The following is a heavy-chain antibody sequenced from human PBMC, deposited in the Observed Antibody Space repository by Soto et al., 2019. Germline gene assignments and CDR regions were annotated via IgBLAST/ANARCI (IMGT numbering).Heavy chain of an antibody. D-gene: IGHD2-2*02. CDR2: IWYDGSNK. Sequence: GGSLRLSCAASGFTFSSYGMHWVRQAPGKGLEWVAVIWYDGSNKYYADSVKGRFTISRDNSKNTLYLQMNSLRAEDTAVYYCARAVVVVPAAIHGMDVWGQGTTVTVSS. CDR3: ARAVVVVPAAIHGMDV. J-gene: IGHJ6*02. CDR1: GFTFSSYG. V-gene: IGHV3-33*01.